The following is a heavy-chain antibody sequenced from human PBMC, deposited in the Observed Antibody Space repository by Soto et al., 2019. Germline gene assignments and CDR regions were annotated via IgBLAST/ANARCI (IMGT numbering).Heavy chain of an antibody. Sequence: EVQLLESGGGLVQPGGSLRLSCAASGFTFSSYAMNWVRQAPGKGLEWVSVISGSGGSTYYADSVKGRFTISRDNSKNPLHLQMTSLRAEDTAVYYCASRSSGWYFDYWGQGTLVTVSS. D-gene: IGHD6-19*01. CDR3: ASRSSGWYFDY. CDR2: ISGSGGST. J-gene: IGHJ4*02. CDR1: GFTFSSYA. V-gene: IGHV3-23*01.